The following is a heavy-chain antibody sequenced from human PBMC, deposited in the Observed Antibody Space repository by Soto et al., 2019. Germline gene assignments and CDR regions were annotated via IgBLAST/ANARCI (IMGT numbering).Heavy chain of an antibody. CDR3: ASTYYYDSSGYSNYFDY. D-gene: IGHD3-22*01. J-gene: IGHJ4*02. V-gene: IGHV3-33*01. CDR1: GFTFSSYG. CDR2: IWYDGSNK. Sequence: GESLKISCAASGFTFSSYGMHWVRQAPGKGLEWVAVIWYDGSNKYYADSVKGRFTISRDNSKNTLYLQMNSLRAEDTAVYYCASTYYYDSSGYSNYFDYWGQGTLVTVSS.